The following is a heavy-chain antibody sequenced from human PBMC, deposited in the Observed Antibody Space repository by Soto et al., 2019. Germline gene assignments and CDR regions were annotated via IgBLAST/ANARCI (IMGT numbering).Heavy chain of an antibody. Sequence: QVQLVESGGGVVQPGRSLRLSCAASGFTFSSYGMHWVRQAPGKGLEWVAVRWYDGSNKYYADSVKGRFTISRDNSKNTLYLQMNSLRAEDTAVYYCARDCAEYSSGWYQRGGFDYWGQGTLVTVSS. CDR1: GFTFSSYG. CDR2: RWYDGSNK. CDR3: ARDCAEYSSGWYQRGGFDY. J-gene: IGHJ4*02. D-gene: IGHD6-19*01. V-gene: IGHV3-33*01.